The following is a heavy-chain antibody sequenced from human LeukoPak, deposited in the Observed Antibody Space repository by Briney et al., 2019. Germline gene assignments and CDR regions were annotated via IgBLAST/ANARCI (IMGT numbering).Heavy chain of an antibody. D-gene: IGHD6-13*01. Sequence: ASVTVSFKGSGGTFSIYAISWVRQAPGQGLEWMGRIIPILGIANYAQKFQGRVTITADKSTSTAYMELSSLRSEDTAVYYCARARLRAAAGTTLDYWGQGTLVTVSS. V-gene: IGHV1-69*04. J-gene: IGHJ4*02. CDR3: ARARLRAAAGTTLDY. CDR1: GGTFSIYA. CDR2: IIPILGIA.